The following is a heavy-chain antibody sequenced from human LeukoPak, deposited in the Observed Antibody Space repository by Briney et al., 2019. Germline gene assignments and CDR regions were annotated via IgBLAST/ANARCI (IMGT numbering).Heavy chain of an antibody. D-gene: IGHD3-22*01. V-gene: IGHV5-51*01. CDR1: GYRFTSYW. Sequence: GESLKISFKGSGYRFTSYWIGWVRQMPGKGREWMGIIYPGDSDTRYSPSFQGQVTISADKSISTAYLQWSSLKASDTAMYYCATNYDSSAPFDYWGQGTLVTVSS. J-gene: IGHJ4*02. CDR2: IYPGDSDT. CDR3: ATNYDSSAPFDY.